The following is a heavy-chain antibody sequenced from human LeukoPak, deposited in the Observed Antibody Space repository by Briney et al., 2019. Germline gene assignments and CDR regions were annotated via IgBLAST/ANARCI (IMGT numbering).Heavy chain of an antibody. Sequence: GGSLRLSCAASGFTFSSFSMNWVRQAPGKGLEWVSYISSSGSIIYYADSMKGRFTISRDNAKNSLYLQMNSLRAEDTAVYYCAELGITMIGGVWGKGTTVTISS. CDR1: GFTFSSFS. CDR2: ISSSGSII. D-gene: IGHD3-10*02. J-gene: IGHJ6*04. V-gene: IGHV3-48*04. CDR3: AELGITMIGGV.